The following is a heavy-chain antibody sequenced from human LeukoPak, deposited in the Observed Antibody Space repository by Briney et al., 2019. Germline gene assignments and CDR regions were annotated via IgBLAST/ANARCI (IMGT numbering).Heavy chain of an antibody. Sequence: GASVKVSCEASGYTFSNHDINWVRRATGQGLEWMGWMSPNSGNTGYAQKFQGRVTMTRDTSINTAYMELSSLRSEDTAVYYCARGLRGEILQTGYWGQGTLVTVSS. CDR3: ARGLRGEILQTGY. D-gene: IGHD1-26*01. J-gene: IGHJ4*02. CDR2: MSPNSGNT. CDR1: GYTFSNHD. V-gene: IGHV1-8*01.